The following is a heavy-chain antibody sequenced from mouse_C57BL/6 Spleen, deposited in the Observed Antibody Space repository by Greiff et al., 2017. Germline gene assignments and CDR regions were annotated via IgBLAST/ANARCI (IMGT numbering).Heavy chain of an antibody. CDR3: TGTAQASSFAY. CDR2: IDPENGDT. J-gene: IGHJ3*01. Sequence: VQLQQSGAELVRPGASVKLSCTASGFNIKDDYMHWVKQRPEQGLEWIGWIDPENGDTEYASKFQGKVTTTADTSSNTAYLQLSSLTSEDTAVYYCTGTAQASSFAYWGQGTLVTVSA. CDR1: GFNIKDDY. V-gene: IGHV14-4*01. D-gene: IGHD3-2*02.